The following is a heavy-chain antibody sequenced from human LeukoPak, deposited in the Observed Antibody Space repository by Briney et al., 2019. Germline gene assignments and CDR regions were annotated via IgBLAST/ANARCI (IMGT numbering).Heavy chain of an antibody. Sequence: GGSLRLSCAASGLTFSSYSMNWVRQAPGKGLEWVSYISSSSSTIYYADSVKGRFTISRDNAKNSLYLQMNSLRAEDTAVYYCARDRLWFGELLTRFDYWGQGTLVTVSS. J-gene: IGHJ4*02. V-gene: IGHV3-48*01. CDR3: ARDRLWFGELLTRFDY. CDR2: ISSSSSTI. D-gene: IGHD3-10*01. CDR1: GLTFSSYS.